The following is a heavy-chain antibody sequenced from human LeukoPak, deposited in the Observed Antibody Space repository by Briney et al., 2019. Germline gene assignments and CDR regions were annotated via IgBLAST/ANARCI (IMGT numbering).Heavy chain of an antibody. CDR1: GFTFNHYG. V-gene: IGHV3-33*01. D-gene: IGHD4-11*01. J-gene: IGHJ4*02. CDR3: ARDAQRGFDYSNSLRY. Sequence: GGSLRLSCAAAGFTFNHYGMHWVRQAPGKGLEWVSVIRSDGTNTYYADSVKGRFTISRVDYEKTVYLQMNSLRPEDTGVYYCARDAQRGFDYSNSLRYWGQGTPVTVSA. CDR2: IRSDGTNT.